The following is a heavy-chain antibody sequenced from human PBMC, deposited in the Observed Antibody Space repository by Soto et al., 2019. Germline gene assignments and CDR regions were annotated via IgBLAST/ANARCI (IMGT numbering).Heavy chain of an antibody. Sequence: EVQLVESGGGLIQPGGSLRLSCAVSGFTVSNNYMSWVRQAPGKGLEGVSVIYSGGYTAYGDSVKGRFTISRDNSKNTLILKKKSRGAADPAVFYWATQRGGGGYWGQGTLVTVSS. J-gene: IGHJ4*02. CDR1: GFTVSNNY. D-gene: IGHD6-25*01. CDR3: ATQRGGGGY. V-gene: IGHV3-53*01. CDR2: IYSGGYT.